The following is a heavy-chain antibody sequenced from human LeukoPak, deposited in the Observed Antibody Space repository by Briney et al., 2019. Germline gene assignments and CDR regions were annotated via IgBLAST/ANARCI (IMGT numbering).Heavy chain of an antibody. J-gene: IGHJ3*02. D-gene: IGHD3-10*01. CDR1: DDSIRSSAYY. CDR2: IYYSGST. CDR3: ASEPYGSGSFLGAFEI. Sequence: PSETLSLTCAVSDDSIRSSAYYWGWIRQPPGKGLEWIGSIYYSGSTYYNPSLKSRVTISIDTSKNQFSLKLSSVTAADTAVYYCASEPYGSGSFLGAFEIWGEGTMVTVSS. V-gene: IGHV4-39*01.